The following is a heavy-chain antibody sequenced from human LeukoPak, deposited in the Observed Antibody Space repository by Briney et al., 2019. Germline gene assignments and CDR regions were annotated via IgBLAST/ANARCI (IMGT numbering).Heavy chain of an antibody. CDR3: AKGSAYCGGDCYLRDAFDI. CDR2: IWYDGSNK. D-gene: IGHD2-21*02. CDR1: GFTFSSYG. J-gene: IGHJ3*02. Sequence: QPGGSLRLSCAASGFTFSSYGMHWVRQAPGKGLEWVAVIWYDGSNKYYADSVKGRFTISRDNSKNTLYLQMNSLRAEDTAVYYCAKGSAYCGGDCYLRDAFDIWGQGTMVTVSS. V-gene: IGHV3-33*06.